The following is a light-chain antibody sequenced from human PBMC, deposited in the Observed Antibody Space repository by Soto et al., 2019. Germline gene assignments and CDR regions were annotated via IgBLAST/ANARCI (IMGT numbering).Light chain of an antibody. Sequence: QSALTQPASMSGSPGQSITISCTGTSSDVGSYNLVSWYQQHPGKAPKLMIYEGSKRPSGVSNRFSGSKSGNTASLTISGLQAEDEADYYCCSYAGSSTFHYVFGTGTKVTVL. J-gene: IGLJ1*01. CDR3: CSYAGSSTFHYV. CDR2: EGS. CDR1: SSDVGSYNL. V-gene: IGLV2-23*03.